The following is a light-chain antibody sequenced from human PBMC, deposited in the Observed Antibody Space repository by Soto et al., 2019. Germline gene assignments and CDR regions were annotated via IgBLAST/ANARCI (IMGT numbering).Light chain of an antibody. J-gene: IGLJ2*01. V-gene: IGLV2-8*01. CDR1: SSDVGAYNY. CDR3: SSYTGSDNLV. CDR2: DVT. Sequence: QSALTQPPSASGSPGQSVTISCTGTSSDVGAYNYVSWYQQHPGKAPKLMIYDVTTRPSGVPDRFSGSKSGNTASLPVSGLQAEDEADYFCSSYTGSDNLVFGGGTKLTVL.